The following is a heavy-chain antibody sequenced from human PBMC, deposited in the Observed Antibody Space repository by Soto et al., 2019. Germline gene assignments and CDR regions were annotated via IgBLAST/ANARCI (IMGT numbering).Heavy chain of an antibody. CDR1: DGSISSYY. Sequence: QLQLQESGPGLVKPSETLSLTCTVSDGSISSYYWSWIRQPPGKGLEWIGYVYSNGDTSFNPSLKRRVTISVDTSRNRCSLRLNSVTAADTAVYYCARRITGDPHFDLWGRGTLVTVSS. J-gene: IGHJ2*01. CDR3: ARRITGDPHFDL. CDR2: VYSNGDT. D-gene: IGHD1-20*01. V-gene: IGHV4-59*12.